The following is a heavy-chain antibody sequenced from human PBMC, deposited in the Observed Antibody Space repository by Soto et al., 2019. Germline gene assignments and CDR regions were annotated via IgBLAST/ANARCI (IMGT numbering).Heavy chain of an antibody. CDR2: TYYRSKWST. J-gene: IGHJ5*01. D-gene: IGHD1-26*01. Sequence: SQTLSLTFAVSGDSVSSKASAWNWIRQSPSTGLEWLGRTYYRSKWSTDYAVSVKSRITINPDTSKNQFSLQLTSVTPEDTAVYYCTRALSGSYDSWGQGTMITVYS. CDR3: TRALSGSYDS. CDR1: GDSVSSKASA. V-gene: IGHV6-1*01.